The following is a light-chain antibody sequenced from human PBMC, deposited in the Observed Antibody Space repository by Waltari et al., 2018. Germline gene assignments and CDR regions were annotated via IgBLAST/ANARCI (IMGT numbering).Light chain of an antibody. CDR3: QTGGHGTWV. CDR2: VNSDGSH. Sequence: QLVLTQSPSASASLGASVKLTCTLNSGHSSNVVAWLQQQPEKGPRYLMKVNSDGSHSKGDEFPDRFSGSSSGAERYLTISSVQSEDEADYYCQTGGHGTWVFGGGTKLTVL. V-gene: IGLV4-69*01. CDR1: SGHSSNV. J-gene: IGLJ3*02.